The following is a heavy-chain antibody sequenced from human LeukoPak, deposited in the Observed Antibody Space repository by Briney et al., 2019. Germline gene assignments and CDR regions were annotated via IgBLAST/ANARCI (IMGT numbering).Heavy chain of an antibody. J-gene: IGHJ4*02. Sequence: SETLSLTCSVSGGSISSSSYYWGWIRQPPGKGLEWIGSIYYSGNTYYKPSLKGRVTISVDTSKNQFSLKLSSVTAADTAVYYCARSYYVLDFWGQGTLVTVSS. CDR3: ARSYYVLDF. V-gene: IGHV4-39*01. CDR1: GGSISSSSYY. CDR2: IYYSGNT. D-gene: IGHD1-26*01.